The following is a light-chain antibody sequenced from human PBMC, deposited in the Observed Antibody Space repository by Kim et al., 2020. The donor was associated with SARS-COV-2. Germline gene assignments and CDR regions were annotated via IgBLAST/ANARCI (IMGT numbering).Light chain of an antibody. CDR3: RQYRTYPFT. Sequence: SVGYRVTIPCRSRQDINSQVAWFTQRPGKVPESLIFAASTSESGVPSRFSGSGSGTDFTLTSSALQPEDFATYYCRQYRTYPFTFGGGTKVDIK. CDR2: AAS. V-gene: IGKV1-16*01. J-gene: IGKJ4*01. CDR1: QDINSQ.